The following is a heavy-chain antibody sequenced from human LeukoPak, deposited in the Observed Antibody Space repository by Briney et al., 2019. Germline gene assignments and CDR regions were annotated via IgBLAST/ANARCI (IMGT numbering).Heavy chain of an antibody. CDR2: IWYDGSNK. CDR1: GFTFSSYG. CDR3: ARVSVIMDFDY. V-gene: IGHV3-33*01. J-gene: IGHJ4*02. Sequence: GGSLRLSCAASGFTFSSYGMHWVRQAPGKGLEWVAVIWYDGSNKYYADSVKGRFTISRDNSKNTLYLQMNSLRAEDTAVYYCARVSVIMDFDYWGQGTLVTVSS. D-gene: IGHD3-10*01.